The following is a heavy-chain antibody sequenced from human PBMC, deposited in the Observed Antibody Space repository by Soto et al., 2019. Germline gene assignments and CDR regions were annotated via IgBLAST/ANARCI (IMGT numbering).Heavy chain of an antibody. Sequence: WWSLRLSCSASVFTFSTYWMTWFRQAPGKGLEWVANIKQDGSEKFYVGSVRGRFTISRDNAKNSMFLQMNSLRAEDTAVYYCARRSSGRLTTAWAPLDWWGQGTLVTVSS. D-gene: IGHD2-15*01. CDR3: ARRSSGRLTTAWAPLDW. V-gene: IGHV3-7*03. CDR1: VFTFSTYW. J-gene: IGHJ4*02. CDR2: IKQDGSEK.